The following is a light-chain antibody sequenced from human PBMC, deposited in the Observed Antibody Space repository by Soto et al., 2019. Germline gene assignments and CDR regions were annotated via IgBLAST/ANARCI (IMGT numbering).Light chain of an antibody. CDR3: QKYNNWPPLT. CDR1: QSVSSN. Sequence: EIVMTQSPATLSVSPGERATLSCRASQSVSSNLAWYQQKPGQAPRLLIYGVSNRATGIPARFSGSGSGTEFTLTISSLQSEDFAVYYCQKYNNWPPLTFGGGTKVEIK. J-gene: IGKJ4*01. V-gene: IGKV3-15*01. CDR2: GVS.